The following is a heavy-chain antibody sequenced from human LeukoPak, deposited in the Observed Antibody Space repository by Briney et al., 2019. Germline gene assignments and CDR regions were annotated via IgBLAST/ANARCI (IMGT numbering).Heavy chain of an antibody. CDR1: GGSISSYY. CDR3: ARDRAKGYCSSTSCYGDDAFDI. V-gene: IGHV4-59*01. CDR2: IYYSGST. Sequence: SETLSLTCTVSGGSISSYYWSWIRQPPGKGLEWIGYIYYSGSTNYNPSLKSRVTISVDTSKNQFSLKLSSVNAADTALYYCARDRAKGYCSSTSCYGDDAFDIWGQGTMVTVSS. D-gene: IGHD2-2*01. J-gene: IGHJ3*02.